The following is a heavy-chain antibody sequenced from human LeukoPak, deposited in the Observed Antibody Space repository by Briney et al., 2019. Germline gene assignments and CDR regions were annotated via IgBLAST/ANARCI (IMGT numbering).Heavy chain of an antibody. J-gene: IGHJ4*02. D-gene: IGHD3-10*01. CDR2: IRSKAYGGTT. CDR1: GFTFGVYA. V-gene: IGHV3-49*04. Sequence: GGSLRPSCTASGFTFGVYAMSWVRQPPRKGLEWVGFIRSKAYGGTTEYAASVKGIFTISRDDSKSIAYLQMNSLKTEDTAVYYCTRASYGSGSYSIFDYWGQGTLVTVSS. CDR3: TRASYGSGSYSIFDY.